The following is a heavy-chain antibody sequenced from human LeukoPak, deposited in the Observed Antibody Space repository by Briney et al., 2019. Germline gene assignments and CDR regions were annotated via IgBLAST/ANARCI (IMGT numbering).Heavy chain of an antibody. CDR2: TSGSGGST. CDR3: AKRATYSSGWYGIDY. D-gene: IGHD6-19*01. CDR1: GFTFSTYA. Sequence: PGGSLRLSCAASGFTFSTYAMSWVRQAPGKGLEWVSATSGSGGSTYYADSVRGRFTISRDNSKNTLYLQMNSLRAEDTAVYYCAKRATYSSGWYGIDYWGQGALVTVSS. V-gene: IGHV3-23*01. J-gene: IGHJ4*02.